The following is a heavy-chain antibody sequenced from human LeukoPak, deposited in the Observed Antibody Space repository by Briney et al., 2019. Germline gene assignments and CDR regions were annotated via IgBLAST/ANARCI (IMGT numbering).Heavy chain of an antibody. CDR1: GYTFTSYG. D-gene: IGHD3-10*01. CDR2: ISAYNGNT. V-gene: IGHV1-18*01. J-gene: IGHJ4*02. CDR3: ARGEYDSGSSPFDY. Sequence: ASVKVSCKASGYTFTSYGISWVRQAPGQGLEWMGWISAYNGNTNYAQKLQGRVTMTRDMSTSTVYMELSSLRSEDTAVYYCARGEYDSGSSPFDYWGQGTLVTVSS.